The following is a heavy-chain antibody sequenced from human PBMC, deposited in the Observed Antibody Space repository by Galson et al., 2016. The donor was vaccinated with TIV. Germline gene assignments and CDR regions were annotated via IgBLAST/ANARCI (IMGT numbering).Heavy chain of an antibody. V-gene: IGHV3-66*02. CDR1: EFIVSSNY. CDR2: IYSGGGT. Sequence: SLRLSCAASEFIVSSNYMPWVRQAPGKGLEWVSLIYSGGGTSYAASVEGRFTISSDTSKNTLDLQMNSLQPEDTAAYYCSRDRRFCGNDCYLHYYYGMDVWGQGTTVTVSS. D-gene: IGHD2-21*02. CDR3: SRDRRFCGNDCYLHYYYGMDV. J-gene: IGHJ6*02.